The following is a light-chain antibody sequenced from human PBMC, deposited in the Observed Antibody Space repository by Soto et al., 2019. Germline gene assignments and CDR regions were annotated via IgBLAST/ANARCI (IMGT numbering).Light chain of an antibody. CDR2: WAS. CDR3: QQYYTTPIT. J-gene: IGKJ5*01. Sequence: DIVMTQSPDSLAVSLGERATFNCKSSQSVLYSSNNENYLAWYQQKPGQPPKLLIYWASIRESGVPDRFSGSGSGTDLTLTISSLQAEDVAVYYCQQYYTTPITFGQGTRLDIK. CDR1: QSVLYSSNNENY. V-gene: IGKV4-1*01.